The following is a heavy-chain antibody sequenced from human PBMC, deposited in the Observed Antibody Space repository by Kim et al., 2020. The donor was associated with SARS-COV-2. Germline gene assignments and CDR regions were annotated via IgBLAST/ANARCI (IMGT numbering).Heavy chain of an antibody. Sequence: SETLSLTCAASSGSISGYYWSWVRQSPGKELEWIGYIHYSGTTTYNPSLERRATISVDTAKNQFSLNLTSVTAADTAVYHCAQFFSSGEFDHWGQGTLVT. CDR2: IHYSGTT. D-gene: IGHD7-27*01. CDR1: SGSISGYY. CDR3: AQFFSSGEFDH. J-gene: IGHJ5*02. V-gene: IGHV4-59*13.